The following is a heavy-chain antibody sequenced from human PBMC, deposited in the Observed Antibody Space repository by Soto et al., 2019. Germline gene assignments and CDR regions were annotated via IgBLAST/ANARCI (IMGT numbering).Heavy chain of an antibody. Sequence: SETLSLTCTVSGGSISSYYWSWIRQPPGKGLEWIGYIYYSGSTNYNPSLKSRVTISVDTSKNQFSLKLSSVTAADTAVYYCARGNYDILTGVPDYYYYGMDVWGQGTTVTVSS. CDR3: ARGNYDILTGVPDYYYYGMDV. J-gene: IGHJ6*02. CDR2: IYYSGST. V-gene: IGHV4-59*01. CDR1: GGSISSYY. D-gene: IGHD3-9*01.